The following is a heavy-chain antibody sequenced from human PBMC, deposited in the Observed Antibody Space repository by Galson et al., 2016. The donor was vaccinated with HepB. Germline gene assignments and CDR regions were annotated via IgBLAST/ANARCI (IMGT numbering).Heavy chain of an antibody. Sequence: SLRLSCAASGFNFRNYALSWVRRAPGKGLEWVSHIDGPTPKTHYADSVRGRFSIYRDNSRDTLYLQMDSLTAEDSAIYYCTTWLSHHFDYWGQGTRVTVSS. D-gene: IGHD6-19*01. V-gene: IGHV3-23*01. CDR2: IDGPTPKT. CDR3: TTWLSHHFDY. CDR1: GFNFRNYA. J-gene: IGHJ4*02.